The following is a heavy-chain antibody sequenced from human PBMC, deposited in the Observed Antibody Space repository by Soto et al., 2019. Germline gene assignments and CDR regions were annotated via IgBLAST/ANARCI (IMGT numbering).Heavy chain of an antibody. V-gene: IGHV1-46*01. D-gene: IGHD2-15*01. CDR1: GYLFTAYS. J-gene: IGHJ1*01. CDR3: AREENCSGGTCYSEYFHR. Sequence: GASVKVSCKASGYLFTAYSMHWVRLAPGQGLECMGVVNPSGGSTKYAQNFQGRVTMTRDTSTTTIYMELSSLRSDDTAIYYCAREENCSGGTCYSEYFHRWGQGTLVTVSS. CDR2: VNPSGGST.